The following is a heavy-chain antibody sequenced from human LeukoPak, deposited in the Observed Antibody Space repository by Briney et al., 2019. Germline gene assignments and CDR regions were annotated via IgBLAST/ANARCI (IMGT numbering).Heavy chain of an antibody. CDR2: ISWNSGSI. CDR1: GFTFDDYA. CDR3: AKDTHWGQYYYDSSGYRNAFDI. J-gene: IGHJ3*02. Sequence: PGGSLRLSCAASGFTFDDYALHWVRQAPGKGLEWVSGISWNSGSIGYADSVKGRFTISRDNAKNSLYLQMNSLRAEDTALYYCAKDTHWGQYYYDSSGYRNAFDIWGQGTMVTVSS. D-gene: IGHD3-22*01. V-gene: IGHV3-9*01.